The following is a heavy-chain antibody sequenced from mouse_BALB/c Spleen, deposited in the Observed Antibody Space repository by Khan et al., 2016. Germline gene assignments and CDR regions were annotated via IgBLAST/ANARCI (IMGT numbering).Heavy chain of an antibody. CDR3: ASLYGNYVPYALDD. CDR1: GYTFTSYW. J-gene: IGHJ4*01. Sequence: VQLQESGAELAKPGASVKMSCKASGYTFTSYWMHWVKQRPGQGLEWIGYINPSTGYTEYNQKFRDMATLTADKSSSTAYMQLSSLTSEDSAVYYCASLYGNYVPYALDDWGQGTSVTVSS. V-gene: IGHV1-7*01. D-gene: IGHD2-1*01. CDR2: INPSTGYT.